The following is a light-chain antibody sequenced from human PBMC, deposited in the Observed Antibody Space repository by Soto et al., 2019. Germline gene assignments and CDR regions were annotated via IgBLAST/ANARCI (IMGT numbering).Light chain of an antibody. CDR1: QSVHSY. CDR3: XXXSSWPPFT. J-gene: IGKJ4*01. V-gene: IGKV3-11*01. CDR2: DTS. Sequence: EIVLTQSPATLSLSPGERATLSCRASQSVHSYLAWYQQKPGQAPRLLIYDTSNRATDIPARFSGSGSGTXXXXXXXXXXXXXXXXYXXXXXSSWPPFTFGGGTKVEIK.